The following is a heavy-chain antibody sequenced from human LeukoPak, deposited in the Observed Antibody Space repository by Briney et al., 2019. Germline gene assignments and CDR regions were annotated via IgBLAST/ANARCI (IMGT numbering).Heavy chain of an antibody. CDR2: IYRGGST. V-gene: IGHV3-66*01. D-gene: IGHD3-10*01. J-gene: IGHJ4*02. Sequence: GGSLRLSCAASGLTVSSNYMGWVRQAPGWGLEWVSSIYRGGSTYHAASVKGRFSISRDHSKNSLYLQMGSLRAEDTAVYYCAGDGDGGGFDYWGQGTLVTVSS. CDR1: GLTVSSNY. CDR3: AGDGDGGGFDY.